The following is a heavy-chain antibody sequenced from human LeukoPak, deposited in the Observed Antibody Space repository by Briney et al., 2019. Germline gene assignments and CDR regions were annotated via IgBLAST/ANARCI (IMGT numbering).Heavy chain of an antibody. CDR3: ARERLTMIRGVTRDAFDI. CDR1: GYTSTNYY. Sequence: ASVNVSCKASGYTSTNYYLHWVRQAPGQGLEWMGIINPSGGSTSYAQKFQGRVTMTSDTSTNTVYMELSSLRSEDTAVYYCARERLTMIRGVTRDAFDIWGQGTMVTVSS. J-gene: IGHJ3*02. V-gene: IGHV1-46*01. D-gene: IGHD3-10*01. CDR2: INPSGGST.